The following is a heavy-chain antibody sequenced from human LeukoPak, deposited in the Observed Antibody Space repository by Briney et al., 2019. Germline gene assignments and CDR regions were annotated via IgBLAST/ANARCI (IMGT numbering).Heavy chain of an antibody. Sequence: SGPTLVKPTQTLTLTCTFSGFSLSTNGLSVGWIRQPPGKALEWLALIYWNGDQRYSPSLRSRVSILRDTSRNQVVLIMTNMDPADTATYYCAHGRGFGSGDYFDYWGQGALVTVSS. CDR3: AHGRGFGSGDYFDY. CDR1: GFSLSTNGLS. D-gene: IGHD3-10*01. CDR2: IYWNGDQ. V-gene: IGHV2-5*01. J-gene: IGHJ4*02.